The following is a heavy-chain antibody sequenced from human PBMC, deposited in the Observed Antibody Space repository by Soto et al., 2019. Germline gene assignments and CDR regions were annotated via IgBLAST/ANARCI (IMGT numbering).Heavy chain of an antibody. J-gene: IGHJ5*02. CDR1: GGSISSGGYY. Sequence: QVQLQESGPGLVKPSQTLSLTCTVSGGSISSGGYYWNWIRQHPGKGLEWIGNIFYSGSTYYNPSLESRVIISVDTSKNQFSLKLSSVTAADTAVYYCARDLIVATPAIFDPWGQGTRVTVSS. D-gene: IGHD2-15*01. CDR3: ARDLIVATPAIFDP. CDR2: IFYSGST. V-gene: IGHV4-31*03.